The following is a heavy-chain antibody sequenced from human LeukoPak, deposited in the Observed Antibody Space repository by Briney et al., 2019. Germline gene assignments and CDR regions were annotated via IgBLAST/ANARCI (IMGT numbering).Heavy chain of an antibody. CDR1: GFTFSSYA. CDR2: ISGSGGST. J-gene: IGHJ4*02. CDR3: AKEGVAAAGSRGPFDY. V-gene: IGHV3-23*01. D-gene: IGHD6-13*01. Sequence: GGSLRLSCAASGFTFSSYAMSWVRQAPGKGLEWVSAISGSGGSTYYADSVKGRFTISRDNSKNTLYLQMNSLRAEDTAVYYCAKEGVAAAGSRGPFDYWGQGTLVTVSS.